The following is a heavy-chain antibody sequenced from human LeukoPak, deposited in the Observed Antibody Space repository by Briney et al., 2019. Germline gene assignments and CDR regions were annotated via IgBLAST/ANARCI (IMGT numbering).Heavy chain of an antibody. J-gene: IGHJ4*02. CDR3: ATVSDYGDYGY. Sequence: ASVKVSCKVSGGTFSSYAISWVRQAPGQGLEWMGGIIPIFGTANYAQKFQGRVTMTEDTSTDTAYMELSSLRSEDTAVYYCATVSDYGDYGYWGQGTLVTVSS. CDR2: IIPIFGTA. CDR1: GGTFSSYA. D-gene: IGHD4-17*01. V-gene: IGHV1-69*06.